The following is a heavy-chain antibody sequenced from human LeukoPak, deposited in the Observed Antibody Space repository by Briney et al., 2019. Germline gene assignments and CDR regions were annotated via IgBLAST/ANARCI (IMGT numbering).Heavy chain of an antibody. D-gene: IGHD3-10*01. Sequence: GGSLRLSCAASGFTFSDYYMSWIRQAPGKGPEWVSYISSSGSTIYYADSVKGRFTISRDNAKNSLYLQMNSLRAEDTAVYYCASVLWFGDPPHYWGQGTLVTVSS. CDR1: GFTFSDYY. CDR3: ASVLWFGDPPHY. J-gene: IGHJ4*02. CDR2: ISSSGSTI. V-gene: IGHV3-11*01.